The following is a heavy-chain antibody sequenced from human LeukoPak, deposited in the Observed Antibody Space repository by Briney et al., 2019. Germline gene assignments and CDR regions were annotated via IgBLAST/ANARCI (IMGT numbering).Heavy chain of an antibody. J-gene: IGHJ5*02. CDR1: GFTFSSYW. CDR3: ARVQKGIAAAGTGGGWFEP. D-gene: IGHD6-13*01. V-gene: IGHV3-48*04. Sequence: GGSLRLSCAASGFTFSSYWMSWVRQAPGKGLEWISYISSGGTIIYYADSVRGQFTISRDNAKKSLYLQMNSLRAEDTAVYYCARVQKGIAAAGTGGGWFEPWGQGTLVTVSA. CDR2: ISSGGTII.